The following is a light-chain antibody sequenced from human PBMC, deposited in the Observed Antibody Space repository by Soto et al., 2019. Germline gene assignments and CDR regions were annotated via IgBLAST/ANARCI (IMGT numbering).Light chain of an antibody. J-gene: IGKJ1*01. Sequence: DIVTITCRASQSISSWLAWYQQKPGKAPKLLIYDASSLESGVPSRFSGSGSGTEFTLTISSLQPDDFATYYCQHSWTFGQGTKVEIK. CDR2: DAS. CDR3: QHSWT. V-gene: IGKV1-5*01. CDR1: QSISSW.